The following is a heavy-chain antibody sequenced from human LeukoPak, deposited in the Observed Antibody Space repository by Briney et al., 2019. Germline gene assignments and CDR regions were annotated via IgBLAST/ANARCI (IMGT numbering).Heavy chain of an antibody. V-gene: IGHV1-8*01. CDR2: MNPNSGNT. CDR3: ARVSGGSGSYYFYYYYYMDV. Sequence: GASVKVSCKASGYTFTSYDINWVRQATGQGLEWMGWMNPNSGNTGYAQKFQGRVTMTRNTSISTAYMELSSLRSEDTAVYYCARVSGGSGSYYFYYYYYMDVWGKGTTVTISS. D-gene: IGHD3-10*01. CDR1: GYTFTSYD. J-gene: IGHJ6*03.